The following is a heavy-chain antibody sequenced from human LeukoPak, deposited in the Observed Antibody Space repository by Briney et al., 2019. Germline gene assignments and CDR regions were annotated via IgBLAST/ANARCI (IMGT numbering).Heavy chain of an antibody. J-gene: IGHJ4*02. CDR1: GYTFTSFG. CDR3: ASPLSRIVGAINF. D-gene: IGHD1-26*01. V-gene: IGHV1-2*02. Sequence: GASVKVSCKASGYTFTSFGISWVRQAPGQGLEWMGWINPSSGGTNHAQKFQGRVTMTRDTSITTAYLELSRLTSDDTAVYYCASPLSRIVGAINFWGQGTAVTVSS. CDR2: INPSSGGT.